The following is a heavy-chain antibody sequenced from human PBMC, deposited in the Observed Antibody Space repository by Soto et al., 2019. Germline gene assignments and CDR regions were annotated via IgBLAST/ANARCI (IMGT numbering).Heavy chain of an antibody. CDR2: IFVSGIT. Sequence: PSETLSLTCAVSGGSITNYYWNWIRQPAGEGLEWIGRIFVSGITTYNPSLQSRVTMSIDMSKSQFSLELTPVTAADTAIYFCARGSFHPPAGNLGGLFDPWGQGILVTVSS. V-gene: IGHV4-4*07. D-gene: IGHD3-10*01. J-gene: IGHJ5*02. CDR1: GGSITNYY. CDR3: ARGSFHPPAGNLGGLFDP.